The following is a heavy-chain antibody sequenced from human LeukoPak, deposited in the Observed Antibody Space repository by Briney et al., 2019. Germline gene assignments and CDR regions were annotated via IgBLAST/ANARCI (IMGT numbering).Heavy chain of an antibody. CDR2: IGIRGDT. D-gene: IGHD6-19*01. V-gene: IGHV3-13*01. CDR1: GFTFIDYD. Sequence: GGSLRLSCAASGFTFIDYDVHWVRQVIGKGLERVSAIGIRGDTHYSGSVKGRFTISRENAESSLYLQMNSLRAEDTAVYYCARGGIQVSGIDEFDYWGQGTLVTVYS. J-gene: IGHJ4*02. CDR3: ARGGIQVSGIDEFDY.